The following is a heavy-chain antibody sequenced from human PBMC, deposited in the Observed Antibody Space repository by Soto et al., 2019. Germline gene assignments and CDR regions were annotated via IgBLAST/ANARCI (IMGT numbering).Heavy chain of an antibody. J-gene: IGHJ6*02. V-gene: IGHV3-15*07. Sequence: EVQLVESGGGLVKPGGSLRLSCAASGFTFSNAWMNWVRQAPGKGLEWVGRIKSKTDGGTTDYAAPVKGRFTISRDDSKNTLYLQMNSLKTEDTGVYYCARYGDDMYYYYYGMDVWGQGTTVTVSS. D-gene: IGHD4-17*01. CDR3: ARYGDDMYYYYYGMDV. CDR1: GFTFSNAW. CDR2: IKSKTDGGTT.